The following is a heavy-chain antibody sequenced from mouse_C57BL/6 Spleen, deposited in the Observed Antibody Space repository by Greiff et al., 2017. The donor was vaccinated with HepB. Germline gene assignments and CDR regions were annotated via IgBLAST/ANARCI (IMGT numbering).Heavy chain of an antibody. CDR1: GYAFSSSW. J-gene: IGHJ2*01. CDR2: IYPGDGDT. Sequence: VQLQQSGPELVKPGASVKISCKASGYAFSSSWMNWVKQRPGKGLEWIGRIYPGDGDTNYNGNFKGKATLTADKSSSTAYMQLSSLTSEDSAVYFCARLNYYGSSPYYFDYWGQGTTLTVAS. V-gene: IGHV1-82*01. D-gene: IGHD1-1*01. CDR3: ARLNYYGSSPYYFDY.